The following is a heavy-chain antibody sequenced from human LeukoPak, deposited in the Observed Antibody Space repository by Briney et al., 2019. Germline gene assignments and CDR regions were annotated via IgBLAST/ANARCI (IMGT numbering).Heavy chain of an antibody. CDR2: MNPNSGNT. J-gene: IGHJ4*02. D-gene: IGHD5-12*01. V-gene: IGHV1-8*01. CDR3: ARSLYSGYDFLPRPIDY. CDR1: GYTFTSYD. Sequence: ASVKVSCKASGYTFTSYDINWVRQATGQGLEWMGWMNPNSGNTGYAQKFQGRVTMTRNTSISTAYMELSSLRSEDTAVYYCARSLYSGYDFLPRPIDYWGQGTLVTVSS.